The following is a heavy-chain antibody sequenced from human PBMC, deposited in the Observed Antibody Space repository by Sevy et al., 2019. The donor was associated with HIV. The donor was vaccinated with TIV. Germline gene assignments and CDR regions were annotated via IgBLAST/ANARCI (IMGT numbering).Heavy chain of an antibody. CDR1: GFIFSNYP. CDR2: ISAGGTTT. V-gene: IGHV3-23*01. CDR3: ANRYCSTITCYDDDFWNPYYFYGLDV. Sequence: GGSLRLSCAASGFIFSNYPMSWVRHSPGKGLEWVSDISAGGTTTYYADSVEGRFPISRDNSKNTVSLQMNSLGAEDPAIYYCANRYCSTITCYDDDFWNPYYFYGLDVWGQGISVTVSS. J-gene: IGHJ6*02. D-gene: IGHD2-2*01.